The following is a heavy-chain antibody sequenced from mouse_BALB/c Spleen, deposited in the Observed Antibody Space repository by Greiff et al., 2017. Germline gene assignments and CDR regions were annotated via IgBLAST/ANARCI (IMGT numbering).Heavy chain of an antibody. J-gene: IGHJ4*01. CDR1: GFSFTSYG. D-gene: IGHD2-3*01. Sequence: VQLQQSGPGLVQPSQSLSITCTVSGFSFTSYGVHWVRQSPGKGLEWLGVTCSDGSTDYNAAFISRLSISKDNSKSHIFFKMNSLQANDTAIYYCSRNGGLLRSNYAMDYWGQGTSVTVSS. CDR3: SRNGGLLRSNYAMDY. V-gene: IGHV2-2*02. CDR2: TCSDGST.